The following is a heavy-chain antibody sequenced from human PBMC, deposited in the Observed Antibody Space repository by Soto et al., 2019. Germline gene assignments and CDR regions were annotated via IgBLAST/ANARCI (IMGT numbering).Heavy chain of an antibody. Sequence: EVQLLESGGTLAQPGGSLRLSYAASGFTFTNYAMSWVRQAPGKGLEWVSSISDSGDRIYYADSVKGRFTISRDNSRNTLFLELNSLRAEDTAVYFCAKDHISKGIYYFAYWGQGTLVSVSS. J-gene: IGHJ4*01. CDR1: GFTFTNYA. CDR3: AKDHISKGIYYFAY. V-gene: IGHV3-23*01. CDR2: ISDSGDRI.